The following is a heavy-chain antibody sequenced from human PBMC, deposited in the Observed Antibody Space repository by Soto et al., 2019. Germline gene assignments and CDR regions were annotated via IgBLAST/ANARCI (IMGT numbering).Heavy chain of an antibody. D-gene: IGHD3-10*01. CDR1: GYSFTSYW. J-gene: IGHJ6*02. CDR2: IYPGDSDT. CDR3: AGGGVRGVITRTRDYYGMDV. V-gene: IGHV5-51*01. Sequence: PGESLKISCKGSGYSFTSYWIAWVRQMPGKGLEFMGIIYPGDSDTRYGPSFQGQVTISADKSISTAYLQWSSLKASDTAMYYCAGGGVRGVITRTRDYYGMDVWGQGTTVTVSS.